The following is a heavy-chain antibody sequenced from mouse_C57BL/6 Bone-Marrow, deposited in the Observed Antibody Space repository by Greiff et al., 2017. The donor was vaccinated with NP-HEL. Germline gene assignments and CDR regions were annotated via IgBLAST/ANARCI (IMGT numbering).Heavy chain of an antibody. D-gene: IGHD1-1*01. J-gene: IGHJ4*01. CDR1: GFNIKNTY. V-gene: IGHV14-3*01. CDR2: IDPANGNT. CDR3: AYYYGSTYYAMDY. Sequence: EVQGVESVAELVRPGASVKLSCTASGFNIKNTYMHWVKQRPEQGLEWIGRIDPANGNTKYAPKFQGKATITADTSSNTAYLQLSSLTSEDTAIYYCAYYYGSTYYAMDYWGQGTSVTVSS.